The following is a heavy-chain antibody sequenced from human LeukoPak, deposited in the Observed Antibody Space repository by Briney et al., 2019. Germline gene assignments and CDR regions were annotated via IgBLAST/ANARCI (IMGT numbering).Heavy chain of an antibody. CDR2: INGNGVGT. J-gene: IGHJ4*02. CDR1: GFTFSSYA. CDR3: AKHPLAGGNPDY. Sequence: GGSLRLSCAASGFTFSSYAMCWVRQTPGKGLEWVSAINGNGVGTFYAGSVVGRFTISRDNSKNTLYLQMSSLRVEDTAVYYCAKHPLAGGNPDYWGQGTLVTVPS. D-gene: IGHD1-14*01. V-gene: IGHV3-23*01.